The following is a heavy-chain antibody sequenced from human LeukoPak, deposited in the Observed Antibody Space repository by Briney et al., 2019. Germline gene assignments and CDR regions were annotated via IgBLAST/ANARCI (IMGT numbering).Heavy chain of an antibody. D-gene: IGHD5-18*01. CDR1: GFTFSTYS. V-gene: IGHV3-21*01. Sequence: GGSLRLSCAASGFTFSTYSMNWVRQAPGKGLEWVSSISSRSSYIYYADSVKGRFTISRDNAKNSLYLQMNSLRAEDTAVYYCANDEGADTWFHYWGQGTLVTVSS. J-gene: IGHJ4*02. CDR3: ANDEGADTWFHY. CDR2: ISSRSSYI.